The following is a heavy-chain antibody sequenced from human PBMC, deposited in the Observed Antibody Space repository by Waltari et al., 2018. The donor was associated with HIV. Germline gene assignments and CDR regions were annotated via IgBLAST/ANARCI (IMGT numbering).Heavy chain of an antibody. D-gene: IGHD3-22*01. CDR2: IYWDDDK. CDR1: GFPRTTIGVG. CDR3: AHRRSIVVGNVDY. J-gene: IGHJ4*02. Sequence: QITLKESGPTLVKPTQTLTLTCPLSGFPRTTIGVGVGWIRQPPGKALDWRAVIYWDDDKRYRPSLKSRLTITKDTSKNWVVLTMTNMDPVDTATYYCAHRRSIVVGNVDYWGQGTLVTVSS. V-gene: IGHV2-5*02.